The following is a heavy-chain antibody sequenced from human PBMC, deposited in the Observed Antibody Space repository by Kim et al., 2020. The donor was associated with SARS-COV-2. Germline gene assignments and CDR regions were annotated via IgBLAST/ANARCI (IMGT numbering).Heavy chain of an antibody. Sequence: NRPPKSRVTISLDTHKNQFSLKMNSVTAADTAVYYCARGGSAGPLYYFDYWGQGSLVTVSS. J-gene: IGHJ4*02. V-gene: IGHV4-59*09. CDR3: ARGGSAGPLYYFDY. D-gene: IGHD6-19*01.